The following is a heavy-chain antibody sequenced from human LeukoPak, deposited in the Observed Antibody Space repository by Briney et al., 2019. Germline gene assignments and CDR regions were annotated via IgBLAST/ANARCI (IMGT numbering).Heavy chain of an antibody. V-gene: IGHV4-34*08. J-gene: IGHJ4*02. CDR2: KNHSGHT. CDR1: GFTFSIYW. CDR3: AGRGAPVAGASSFDF. Sequence: GALRLSCAASGFTFSIYWMSWIRQPPGEGVECMGKKNHSGHTNYNPSHKSRVNISVETSKNPFSLKVSSVTAADTAVYYCAGRGAPVAGASSFDFWGQGTLVTVSS. D-gene: IGHD6-19*01.